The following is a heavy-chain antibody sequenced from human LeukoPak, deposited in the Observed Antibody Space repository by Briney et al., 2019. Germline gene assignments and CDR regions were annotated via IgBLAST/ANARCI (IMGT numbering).Heavy chain of an antibody. CDR2: INHSGST. J-gene: IGHJ6*02. Sequence: SETLSLTCAVYGGSFSGYYWSWIRQPPGKGLEWIGEINHSGSTNYNPSLKSRVTISVDTSKNQFSLKLSSVTAADTAVYYCARGPGYCYVYYYYGMDVWGQGTTVTVSS. CDR1: GGSFSGYY. V-gene: IGHV4-34*01. CDR3: ARGPGYCYVYYYYGMDV. D-gene: IGHD3-10*02.